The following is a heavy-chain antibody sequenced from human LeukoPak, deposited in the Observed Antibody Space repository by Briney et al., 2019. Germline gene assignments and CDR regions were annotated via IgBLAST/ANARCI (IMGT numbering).Heavy chain of an antibody. J-gene: IGHJ5*02. D-gene: IGHD5-24*01. CDR2: IKHSGST. CDR1: GGSFSGYY. CDR3: ARLQWPHRINWFDP. Sequence: PSETLSLTWALYGGSFSGYYRSWVRQPPRKGLEWIEEIKHSGSTTYNPTLKSQVSISIGTSKNQFSLNLRSVTASDTAVYYCARLQWPHRINWFDPWGQGTLVTVSS. V-gene: IGHV4-34*01.